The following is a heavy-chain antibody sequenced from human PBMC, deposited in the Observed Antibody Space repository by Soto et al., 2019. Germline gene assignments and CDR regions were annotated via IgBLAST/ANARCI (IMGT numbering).Heavy chain of an antibody. CDR2: IYHGGST. Sequence: EVQLVETGGGLIQPGGSLRLSCAASDFTVSTNYMSWVRQAPGKGLEWVSVIYHGGSTYYADSVKGRFTISREHSKNMLYLQMNSLRAEDTAVYDCARTLGYCTQGICYGYHYYGMDVWGQGTTVTVSS. CDR3: ARTLGYCTQGICYGYHYYGMDV. CDR1: DFTVSTNY. J-gene: IGHJ6*02. V-gene: IGHV3-53*02. D-gene: IGHD2-8*01.